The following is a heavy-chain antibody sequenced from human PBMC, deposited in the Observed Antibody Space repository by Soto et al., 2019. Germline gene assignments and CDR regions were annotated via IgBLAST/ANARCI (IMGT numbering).Heavy chain of an antibody. CDR1: GFSLSTSGMC. CDR2: IDWDDDK. CDR3: ARILSSSSSVAPSTHYYGMDV. J-gene: IGHJ6*02. D-gene: IGHD6-6*01. Sequence: SGPTLVNPTQTLTLTCTFSGFSLSTSGMCVSWIRQPPGKALEWLALIDWDDDKYYSTSLKTRLTISKDTSKNQVVLTMTNMDPVDTATYYCARILSSSSSVAPSTHYYGMDVWGQGTTVTVSS. V-gene: IGHV2-70*01.